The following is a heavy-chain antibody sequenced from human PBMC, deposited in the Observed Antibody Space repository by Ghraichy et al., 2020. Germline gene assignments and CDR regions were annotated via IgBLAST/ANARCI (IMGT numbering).Heavy chain of an antibody. Sequence: SGPTLVKPTQTLTLTCTFSGFSLSTSGVGVGWIRQPPGKALEWLSVIYWDDDKRYSPSLKSRLTITKDTSKNQVVLTMTNMDPVDTAIYYCAHSDVMVATAGAVIDFQHWGQGTLVTVSS. J-gene: IGHJ1*01. CDR2: IYWDDDK. D-gene: IGHD6-13*01. CDR3: AHSDVMVATAGAVIDFQH. V-gene: IGHV2-5*02. CDR1: GFSLSTSGVG.